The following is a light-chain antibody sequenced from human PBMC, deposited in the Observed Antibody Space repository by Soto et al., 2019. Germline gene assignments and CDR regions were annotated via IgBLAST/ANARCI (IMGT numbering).Light chain of an antibody. J-gene: IGKJ3*01. Sequence: DILVTQSPASMSASVGDRVTITCRADQNIDKYLNWYHQKPGKAPKFLISAASSLQSGVPVRFSGTRSGTDFTLSISSLQPEDFGSYYCQQTFSNPRSFGPGTQLHI. CDR2: AAS. CDR3: QQTFSNPRS. CDR1: QNIDKY. V-gene: IGKV1-39*01.